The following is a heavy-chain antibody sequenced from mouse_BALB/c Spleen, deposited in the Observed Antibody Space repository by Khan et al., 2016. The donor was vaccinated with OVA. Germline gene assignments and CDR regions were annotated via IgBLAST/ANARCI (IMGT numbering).Heavy chain of an antibody. CDR1: GYTFTDYY. CDR2: ISPGSGDT. Sequence: QVQLQQPGAELARPGASVKLSCTASGYTFTDYYINWVKQRTGQGLEWIGEISPGSGDTYYNERFMGKATLTADKSSRTAYMQLSSLTSEASAVYFCARRNYFGYTFAYWGQGTLVTVSA. V-gene: IGHV1-77*01. CDR3: ARRNYFGYTFAY. D-gene: IGHD1-2*01. J-gene: IGHJ3*01.